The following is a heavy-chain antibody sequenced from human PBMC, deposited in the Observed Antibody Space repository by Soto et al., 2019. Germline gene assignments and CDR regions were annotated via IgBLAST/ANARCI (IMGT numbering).Heavy chain of an antibody. D-gene: IGHD5-12*01. CDR3: ARNKLTSGIDYFDS. CDR1: GYIFTDYH. CDR2: ISTRNGDT. Sequence: ASVKVSCKTSGYIFTDYHVHWVRQAPGQGLEWMGRISTRNGDTHYAQKFQCRVTMTRDTSTSSVYMEMKTLRSDDTAIFFCARNKLTSGIDYFDSWGQGTLVTAPQ. J-gene: IGHJ4*02. V-gene: IGHV1-2*06.